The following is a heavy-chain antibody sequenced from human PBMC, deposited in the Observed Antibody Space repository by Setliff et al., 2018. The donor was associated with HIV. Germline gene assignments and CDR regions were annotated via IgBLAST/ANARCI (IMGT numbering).Heavy chain of an antibody. CDR3: ARDPYCSGGSCYNEKDV. Sequence: HPGGSLRLSCAASGFSFSSYSMNWVRQAPGKGLEWVSHISKSSSTIYYADSVKGRFTISRDNAKNSLYLQMNSLRAEDTAVYYCARDPYCSGGSCYNEKDVWGKGTTVTVSS. V-gene: IGHV3-48*01. D-gene: IGHD2-15*01. CDR2: ISKSSSTI. CDR1: GFSFSSYS. J-gene: IGHJ6*04.